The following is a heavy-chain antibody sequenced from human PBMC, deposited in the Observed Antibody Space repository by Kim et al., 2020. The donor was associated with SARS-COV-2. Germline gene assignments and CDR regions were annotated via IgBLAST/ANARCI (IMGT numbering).Heavy chain of an antibody. D-gene: IGHD6-19*01. CDR2: IYYTGNT. CDR1: GGSIRSYY. CDR3: ARDGSRNGWLNWFDL. V-gene: IGHV4-59*13. J-gene: IGHJ5*02. Sequence: SETLSLTCTVSGGSIRSYYWSWIRQPPGKGLEWIGHIYYTGNTNYNPSLKSRVTISAETYKNQLSLNLTSVTAADTAIYYCARDGSRNGWLNWFDLWGQG.